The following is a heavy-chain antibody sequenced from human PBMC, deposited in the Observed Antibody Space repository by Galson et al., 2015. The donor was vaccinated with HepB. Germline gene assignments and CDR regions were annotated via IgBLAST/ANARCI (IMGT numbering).Heavy chain of an antibody. V-gene: IGHV3-9*01. CDR1: GFTFDDYA. D-gene: IGHD2-2*01. CDR3: AKGALVVPAAIWGEPNWFDP. J-gene: IGHJ5*02. Sequence: SLRLSCAASGFTFDDYAMHWVRQAPGKGLEWVSGISWNSGSIGYADSVKGRFTISRDNAKNSLYLQMNSLRAEDTALYYCAKGALVVPAAIWGEPNWFDPWGQGTLVTVSS. CDR2: ISWNSGSI.